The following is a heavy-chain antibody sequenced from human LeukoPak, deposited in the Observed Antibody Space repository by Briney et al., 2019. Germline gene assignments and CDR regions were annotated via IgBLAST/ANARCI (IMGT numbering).Heavy chain of an antibody. CDR1: GGSVSSGSYY. V-gene: IGHV4-61*01. J-gene: IGHJ6*02. D-gene: IGHD1-26*01. CDR3: ARGRSNYYGMDV. Sequence: SETLSLTCTVSGGSVSSGSYYWSWIRQPPGKGLEWIGYIYYNGNTNYSPSLKSRVTMSVDTSKNLFSLKVSSVTAADTAVYYCARGRSNYYGMDVWGQGTTVTVSS. CDR2: IYYNGNT.